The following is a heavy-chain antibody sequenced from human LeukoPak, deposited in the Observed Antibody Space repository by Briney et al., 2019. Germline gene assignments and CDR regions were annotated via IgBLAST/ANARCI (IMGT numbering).Heavy chain of an antibody. CDR3: ARGFYDSSAAPFL. J-gene: IGHJ4*02. Sequence: SVKVSCKASGGTFSSYAISWVRQAPGQGLEWMGRIIPILGIANYEQKFQGRVTITADKSTSTAYMELSSLRSEDTAVYYCARGFYDSSAAPFLWGQGTLVTVSS. CDR1: GGTFSSYA. D-gene: IGHD3-22*01. CDR2: IIPILGIA. V-gene: IGHV1-69*04.